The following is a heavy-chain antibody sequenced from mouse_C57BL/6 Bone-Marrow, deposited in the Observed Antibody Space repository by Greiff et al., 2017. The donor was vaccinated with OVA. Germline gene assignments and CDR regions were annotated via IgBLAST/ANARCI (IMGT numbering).Heavy chain of an antibody. Sequence: DVQLQESGPGLVKPSQSLSLTCSVTGYSITSGYYWNLIRQFPGNKLEWMGYISYDGSNNYNPSLKNRISLTRDTSKNQFFLKLNSVTTEDTATKYCASASYYYASSDGMDYWGQGTSLTVSS. V-gene: IGHV3-6*01. CDR3: ASASYYYASSDGMDY. CDR1: GYSITSGYY. D-gene: IGHD1-1*01. CDR2: ISYDGSN. J-gene: IGHJ4*01.